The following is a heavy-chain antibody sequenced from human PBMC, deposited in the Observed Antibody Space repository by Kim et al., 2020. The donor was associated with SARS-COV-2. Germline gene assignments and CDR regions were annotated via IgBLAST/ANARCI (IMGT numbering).Heavy chain of an antibody. CDR2: ISYDGSNK. V-gene: IGHV3-30*18. Sequence: GGSLRLSCAASGFTFSSYGMHWVRQAPGKGLEWVAVISYDGSNKYYADSVKGRFTISRDNSKNTLYLQMNSLRAEDTAVYYCEKRNDYDSSGPLDYWGQGTLVTVSS. D-gene: IGHD3-22*01. CDR3: EKRNDYDSSGPLDY. J-gene: IGHJ4*02. CDR1: GFTFSSYG.